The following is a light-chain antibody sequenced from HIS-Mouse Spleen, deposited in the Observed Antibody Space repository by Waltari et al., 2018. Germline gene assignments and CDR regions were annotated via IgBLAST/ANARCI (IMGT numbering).Light chain of an antibody. Sequence: SYELTQPPSVSVSPGQTASITCSGDKLGDKYACWYQQKPGQSPVLVIYQDSKRPSGIPERFSGSNAGNTATLTISGTQAMDEADYYCQAWDSSTAVFGEGTKLTVL. J-gene: IGLJ2*01. CDR2: QDS. CDR1: KLGDKY. CDR3: QAWDSSTAV. V-gene: IGLV3-1*01.